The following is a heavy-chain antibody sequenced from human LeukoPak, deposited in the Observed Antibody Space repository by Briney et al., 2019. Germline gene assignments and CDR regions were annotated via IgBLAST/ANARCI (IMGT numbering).Heavy chain of an antibody. Sequence: PGGSLRLSCAASGFTFSSYAMHWVRQAPGKGLEYVSAITSNGASTYYTNSMKGRFTISRDNAKNSLYLQMNSLRAEDTAVYYCARVEDYDILTGFDYWGQGTLVTVSS. D-gene: IGHD3-9*01. CDR3: ARVEDYDILTGFDY. CDR2: ITSNGAST. CDR1: GFTFSSYA. V-gene: IGHV3-64*01. J-gene: IGHJ4*02.